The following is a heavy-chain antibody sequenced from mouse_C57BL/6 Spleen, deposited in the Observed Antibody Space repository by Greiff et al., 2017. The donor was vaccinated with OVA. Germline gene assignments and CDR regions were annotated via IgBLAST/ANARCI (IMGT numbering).Heavy chain of an antibody. D-gene: IGHD1-1*01. CDR2: ISDGGSYT. Sequence: EVQRVESGGGLVKPGGSLKLSCAASGFTFSSYAMSWVRQTPEKRLEWVATISDGGSYTYYPDNVKGRFTISRDNAKNNLYLQMSHLKSEDTAMYYCAREITTVVYWYFDVWGTGTTVTVSS. J-gene: IGHJ1*03. CDR1: GFTFSSYA. V-gene: IGHV5-4*01. CDR3: AREITTVVYWYFDV.